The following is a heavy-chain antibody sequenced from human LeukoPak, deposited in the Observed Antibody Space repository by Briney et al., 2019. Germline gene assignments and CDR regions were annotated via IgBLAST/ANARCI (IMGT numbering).Heavy chain of an antibody. Sequence: GGSLRLSCAASXFTFSSSLMYWVRQAPGKGLVWVSRINSDESITTYADSVKGRFTISRDNAKNTLYLQMNSLRAEDTAVYYCARGLVPGFLDYWGQGTPVTVSS. CDR2: INSDESIT. V-gene: IGHV3-74*01. D-gene: IGHD4-11*01. CDR3: ARGLVPGFLDY. CDR1: XFTFSSSL. J-gene: IGHJ4*02.